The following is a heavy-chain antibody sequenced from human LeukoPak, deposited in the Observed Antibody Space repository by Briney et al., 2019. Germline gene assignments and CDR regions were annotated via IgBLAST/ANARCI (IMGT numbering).Heavy chain of an antibody. V-gene: IGHV3-74*01. CDR2: IYSDESSA. Sequence: GGSLRLSCAASGFTLSDYWMHWVRHAPGKGLEWISRIYSDESSAYCADSVKGRFTISRDNAKKTLYLQMNSLRAEDTAMYYCARVSGSRNYYFGAFDIWGQGTMVTVSS. J-gene: IGHJ3*02. CDR1: GFTLSDYW. D-gene: IGHD3-10*01. CDR3: ARVSGSRNYYFGAFDI.